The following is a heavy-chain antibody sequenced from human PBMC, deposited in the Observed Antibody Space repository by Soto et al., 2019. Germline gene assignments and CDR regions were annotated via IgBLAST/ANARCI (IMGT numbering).Heavy chain of an antibody. D-gene: IGHD3-10*01. CDR1: GFTFSSYG. J-gene: IGHJ6*02. Sequence: GGSLRLSCAASGFTFSSYGMHWVRQAPGKGLEWVAVIWYDGSNKYYADSVKGRFTISRDNSKNTLYLQMNSLRAEDTAVYYCASETYGSESPVGMDFWDQGTTVTVSS. V-gene: IGHV3-33*01. CDR3: ASETYGSESPVGMDF. CDR2: IWYDGSNK.